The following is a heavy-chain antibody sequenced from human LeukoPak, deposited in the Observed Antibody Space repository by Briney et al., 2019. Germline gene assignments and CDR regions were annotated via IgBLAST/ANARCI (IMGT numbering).Heavy chain of an antibody. Sequence: PSGTLSLTCTISGGSISSSSYYWGWIRQPPGKGLEWIGSIYYSGRTYYNPSLKSRVTISVDTSKNEFSLKLSSVTAADTAMYYCARLYYYDTSGPPLWGQGTLVTVSS. D-gene: IGHD3-22*01. CDR2: IYYSGRT. V-gene: IGHV4-39*01. CDR3: ARLYYYDTSGPPL. J-gene: IGHJ4*02. CDR1: GGSISSSSYY.